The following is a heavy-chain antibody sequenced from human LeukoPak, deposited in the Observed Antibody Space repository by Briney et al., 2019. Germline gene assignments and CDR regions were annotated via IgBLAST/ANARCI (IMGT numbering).Heavy chain of an antibody. J-gene: IGHJ5*02. CDR3: ARDPGDDFVVPGDP. CDR1: GYAFIDYA. D-gene: IGHD2-2*01. V-gene: IGHV7-4-1*02. Sequence: ASVKVSCKASGYAFIDYAINWVRQAPGQGLEWMGWINTNTGNPTYAQGFTGRFVFSLDTSVSTTYLQISSLKAEDTAVYYCARDPGDDFVVPGDPWGQGTLVTVSS. CDR2: INTNTGNP.